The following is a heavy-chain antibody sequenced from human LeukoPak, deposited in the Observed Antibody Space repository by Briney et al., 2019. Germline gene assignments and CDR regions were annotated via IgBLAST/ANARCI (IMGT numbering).Heavy chain of an antibody. CDR3: ARPSPPGDGYNPPDH. D-gene: IGHD5-24*01. J-gene: IGHJ4*02. V-gene: IGHV3-30*04. CDR2: ISHDGRTK. CDR1: GFNFDNFA. Sequence: GKSLTLSCVVSGFNFDNFAMHWVRQPLGKGLEWVAVISHDGRTKYYADSMKGRITISRDNPKNTLFLQTNNLRSEDTAVYFCARPSPPGDGYNPPDHWGQGTLVTVSS.